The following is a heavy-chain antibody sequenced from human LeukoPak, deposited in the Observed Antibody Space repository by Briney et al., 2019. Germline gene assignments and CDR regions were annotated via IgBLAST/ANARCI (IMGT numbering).Heavy chain of an antibody. CDR3: ARGAGMGAYYYYYGMDV. CDR2: IIPTFGTT. J-gene: IGHJ6*02. D-gene: IGHD6-13*01. CDR1: GGTFSNYA. Sequence: SVKVSCKASGGTFSNYAISWVRQAPGQGLEWMGGIIPTFGTTNYAQTFRGRVTITADESTSTAYMELSSLTSEDTAMFYCARGAGMGAYYYYYGMDVWGQGTTVTVSS. V-gene: IGHV1-69*13.